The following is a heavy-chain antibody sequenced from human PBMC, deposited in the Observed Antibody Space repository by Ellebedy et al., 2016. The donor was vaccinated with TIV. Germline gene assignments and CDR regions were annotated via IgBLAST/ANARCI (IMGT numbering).Heavy chain of an antibody. CDR3: ARGLGGALATAFDY. J-gene: IGHJ4*02. CDR2: ISYYDGNNK. Sequence: GESLKISCAASGFTFSTYAMHWVRQAPGKGLEWVAVISYYDGNNKYYADSVKGRFTISRDNSNHALSLQMNSLRAEDTAVYYCARGLGGALATAFDYWGQGTLVTVSS. D-gene: IGHD5-12*01. CDR1: GFTFSTYA. V-gene: IGHV3-30-3*01.